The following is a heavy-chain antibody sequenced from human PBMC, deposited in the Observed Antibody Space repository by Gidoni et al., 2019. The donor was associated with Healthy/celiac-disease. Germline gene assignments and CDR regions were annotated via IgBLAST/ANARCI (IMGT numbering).Heavy chain of an antibody. J-gene: IGHJ4*02. CDR2: IWYDGSNK. CDR3: ARGLIIVVAGTRLDY. CDR1: GFTFRSHG. D-gene: IGHD6-19*01. Sequence: VQLVVSGRGVVQPGISLILPCSVSGFTFRSHGMHWVRQAPGKGLEWMAVIWYDGSNKYYADSVKGLFTISRDNSKKTLYLQMNILRAEETAVYYCARGLIIVVAGTRLDYWGQGTLVTVSS. V-gene: IGHV3-33*01.